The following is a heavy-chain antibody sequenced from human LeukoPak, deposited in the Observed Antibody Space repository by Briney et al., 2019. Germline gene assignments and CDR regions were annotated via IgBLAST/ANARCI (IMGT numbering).Heavy chain of an antibody. J-gene: IGHJ5*02. V-gene: IGHV4-4*07. Sequence: AETLSLTCTVSGGSISSYYWSWIRQPAGKGLEWIGRIYTSGSTNYNPSLKSRATMSVDTSKNQFSLKLSSVTAADTAVYYCARDYGSGSYYSPNWFDPWGQGTLVTVSS. D-gene: IGHD3-10*01. CDR2: IYTSGST. CDR1: GGSISSYY. CDR3: ARDYGSGSYYSPNWFDP.